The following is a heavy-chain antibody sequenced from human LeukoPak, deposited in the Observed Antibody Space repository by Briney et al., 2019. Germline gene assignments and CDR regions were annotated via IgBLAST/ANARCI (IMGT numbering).Heavy chain of an antibody. V-gene: IGHV4-34*01. CDR1: GGSFSGYY. Sequence: SETLSLTCAVYGGSFSGYYWSWIRQPPGKGLEWIGEINHSGSTNYNPSLKSRVTISVDTSKNQFSLKLGSVTAADTAVYYCASGTVTTLDYWGQGTLVTVSS. CDR2: INHSGST. CDR3: ASGTVTTLDY. D-gene: IGHD4-17*01. J-gene: IGHJ4*02.